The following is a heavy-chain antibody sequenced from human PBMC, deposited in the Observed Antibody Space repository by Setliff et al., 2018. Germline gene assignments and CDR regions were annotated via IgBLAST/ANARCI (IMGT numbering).Heavy chain of an antibody. Sequence: PGESLKLSCAASGFTFSNAWMSWVRQAPGKGLEWVGRIKSKTDGGTTDYAAPVKGRFTISRDDSKNALYLQMNSLKTEDTAVYYCTRSKRRPEGSDYWGQGTLVTVSS. V-gene: IGHV3-15*01. CDR1: GFTFSNAW. CDR2: IKSKTDGGTT. J-gene: IGHJ4*02. CDR3: TRSKRRPEGSDY. D-gene: IGHD3-10*01.